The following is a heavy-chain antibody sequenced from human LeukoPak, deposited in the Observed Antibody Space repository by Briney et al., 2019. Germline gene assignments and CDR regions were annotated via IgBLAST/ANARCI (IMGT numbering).Heavy chain of an antibody. CDR1: GFTFSSYA. Sequence: GGSLRLSCAASGFTFSSYAMSWVRQAPGKGLEWVAVISYDGSNKYYADSVKGRFTISRDNSKNTLYLQMNSLRAEDTAVYYCAKDPYSSGRNYFDYWGQGTLVTVSS. V-gene: IGHV3-30*18. D-gene: IGHD6-19*01. CDR3: AKDPYSSGRNYFDY. J-gene: IGHJ4*02. CDR2: ISYDGSNK.